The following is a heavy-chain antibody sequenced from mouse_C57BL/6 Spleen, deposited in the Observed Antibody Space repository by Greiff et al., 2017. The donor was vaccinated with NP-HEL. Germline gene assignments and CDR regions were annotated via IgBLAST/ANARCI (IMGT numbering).Heavy chain of an antibody. Sequence: VQGVESGPGLVAPSQSLSITCTVSGFSLTSYGVHWVRQPPGKGLEWLVVIWSDGSTTYNSALKSRLSISKDNSKSQVFLKMNSLQTDDTAMYYCARSYYGSSSYAMDYWGQGTSVTVSS. V-gene: IGHV2-6*03. D-gene: IGHD1-1*01. CDR2: IWSDGST. CDR3: ARSYYGSSSYAMDY. CDR1: GFSLTSYG. J-gene: IGHJ4*01.